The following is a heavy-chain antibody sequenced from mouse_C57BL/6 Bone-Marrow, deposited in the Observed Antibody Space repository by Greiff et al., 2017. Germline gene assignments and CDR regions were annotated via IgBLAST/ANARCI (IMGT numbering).Heavy chain of an antibody. CDR2: IYPGSGNT. V-gene: IGHV1-76*01. J-gene: IGHJ1*03. CDR1: GYTFTDYS. CDR3: ARKGLLRRWYFDV. Sequence: QVQLQQSGAELVRPGASVKLSCKASGYTFTDYSINWVKQRPGQGLEWIARIYPGSGNTYYNEKFKGKATLTAEKSSSTAYMQLSSLTSEDSAVYFCARKGLLRRWYFDVWGTGTTVTVSS. D-gene: IGHD1-2*01.